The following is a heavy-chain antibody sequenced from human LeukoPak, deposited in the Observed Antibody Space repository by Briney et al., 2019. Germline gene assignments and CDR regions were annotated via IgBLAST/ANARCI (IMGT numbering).Heavy chain of an antibody. V-gene: IGHV3-7*01. CDR2: IKQDGSEK. CDR3: ARDRIAARPRYFDL. Sequence: PGGPLRLSCAASGFTSSSYWMSWFRQAPGKGLEWVANIKQDGSEKYYVDSVKGRFTISRDNAKNSLYLQMNSLRAEDTAVYYCARDRIAARPRYFDLWGRGTLVTVSS. CDR1: GFTSSSYW. D-gene: IGHD6-6*01. J-gene: IGHJ2*01.